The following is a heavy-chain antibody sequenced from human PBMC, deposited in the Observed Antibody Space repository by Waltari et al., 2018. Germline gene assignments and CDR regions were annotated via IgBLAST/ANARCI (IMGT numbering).Heavy chain of an antibody. CDR2: FYYSGDT. Sequence: QVQLQESGPRLVKPSETLSLTCTVSGVSINSHYWNWIRPPPGKGLEWVGLFYYSGDTNYAPSLESRVTMSMDSSRNQFSLKLASVTAADTAIYYCARGGPGGYNYGGYWYFELWGRGTLVTVSS. V-gene: IGHV4-59*11. D-gene: IGHD5-18*01. J-gene: IGHJ2*01. CDR1: GVSINSHY. CDR3: ARGGPGGYNYGGYWYFEL.